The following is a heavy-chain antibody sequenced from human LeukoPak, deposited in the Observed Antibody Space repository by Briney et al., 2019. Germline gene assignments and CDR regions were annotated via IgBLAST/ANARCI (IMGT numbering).Heavy chain of an antibody. Sequence: GGSLRLSCAASGFTFSNCAINWVRQPPGKGLEWVSVISGSGGGGNTYYADSVKGRFTISRDNSKNTLYLQMNSLRAEDTAVYYCAKGGQWLAYNWFDPWGQGTLVTVSS. CDR3: AKGGQWLAYNWFDP. J-gene: IGHJ5*02. CDR2: ISGSGGGGNT. CDR1: GFTFSNCA. V-gene: IGHV3-23*01. D-gene: IGHD6-19*01.